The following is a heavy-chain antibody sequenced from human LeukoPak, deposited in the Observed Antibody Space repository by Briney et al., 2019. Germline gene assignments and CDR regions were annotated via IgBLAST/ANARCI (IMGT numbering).Heavy chain of an antibody. CDR2: IWYDGSNK. V-gene: IGHV3-33*06. CDR3: AKDYCSGGSCYSGFDY. J-gene: IGHJ4*02. CDR1: GFTFSSYG. Sequence: GGSLRLSCAASGFTFSSYGRHWVRQAPGKGLEWVAVIWYDGSNKYYADFVKGRFTISRDNSKNTLYLQMNSLRAEDTAVYYCAKDYCSGGSCYSGFDYWGQGTLVTVSS. D-gene: IGHD2-15*01.